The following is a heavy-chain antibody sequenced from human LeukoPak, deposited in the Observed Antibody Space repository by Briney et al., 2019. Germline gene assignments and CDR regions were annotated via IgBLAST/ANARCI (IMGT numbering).Heavy chain of an antibody. Sequence: SGGSLRLSCAASGFTVSSKYMTWVRQAPGKGLEWVSVIYSGGSTYHANSVKGRFTISRDNSKNTVYLQMNSLRAEDTAVYHCARADYGGDCYFGYWGQGTLVTVSS. J-gene: IGHJ4*02. V-gene: IGHV3-66*01. D-gene: IGHD2-21*02. CDR1: GFTVSSKY. CDR3: ARADYGGDCYFGY. CDR2: IYSGGST.